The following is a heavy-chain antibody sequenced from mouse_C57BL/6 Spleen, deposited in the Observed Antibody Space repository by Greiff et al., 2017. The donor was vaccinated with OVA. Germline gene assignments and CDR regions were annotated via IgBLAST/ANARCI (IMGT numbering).Heavy chain of an antibody. D-gene: IGHD2-4*01. V-gene: IGHV5-4*03. CDR2: ISDGGSYT. J-gene: IGHJ2*01. CDR3: ARGDYDWFDY. Sequence: DVKLVESGGGLVKPGGSLKLSCAASGFTFSSYSMSWVRQTPEKRLEWVATISDGGSYTYYPDNVKGRFTISRDKAKNNLYLQMSQLKSEDTAMYYYARGDYDWFDYWGQGTTLTVSS. CDR1: GFTFSSYS.